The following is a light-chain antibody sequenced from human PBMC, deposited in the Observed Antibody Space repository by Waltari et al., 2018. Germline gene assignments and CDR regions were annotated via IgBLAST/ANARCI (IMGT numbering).Light chain of an antibody. V-gene: IGKV3-20*01. CDR1: QSVSRT. CDR2: DAS. J-gene: IGKJ1*01. CDR3: QKYGTLPAT. Sequence: EIVLTQSPGTLSLSPGERATLSCRASQSVSRTLAWYQQKPGQTPRLLIYDASIRATGIPDRFSGSGSGTDFSLTISRLEPEDFAVYYCQKYGTLPATFGKGQRWKSN.